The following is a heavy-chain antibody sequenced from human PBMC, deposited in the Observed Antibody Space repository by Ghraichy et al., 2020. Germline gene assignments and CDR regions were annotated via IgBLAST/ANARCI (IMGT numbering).Heavy chain of an antibody. Sequence: SLTCAVSGGSISSSNWWSWVRQPPGKGLEWIGEIYHSGSTNYNPSLKSRVTISVDKSKNQFSLKLSSVTAADTAVYYCASVIQYYYDSSGFMDVWGQGTTVTVSS. CDR2: IYHSGST. CDR3: ASVIQYYYDSSGFMDV. V-gene: IGHV4-4*02. D-gene: IGHD3-22*01. CDR1: GGSISSSNW. J-gene: IGHJ6*02.